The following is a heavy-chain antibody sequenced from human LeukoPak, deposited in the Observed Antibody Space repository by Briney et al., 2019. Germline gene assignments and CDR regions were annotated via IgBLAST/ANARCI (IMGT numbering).Heavy chain of an antibody. CDR2: IYPGGSDT. Sequence: GESLKISCKASGYTFTNYWIGWVRQMPGKGLEWVAIIYPGGSDTRYSPSFKGQVTVSAAKSITTAYLQWKRLKASDPAMYYCVSHYLTSGFFGFDNWGQGTLVTVSS. V-gene: IGHV5-51*01. D-gene: IGHD3-22*01. J-gene: IGHJ4*02. CDR3: VSHYLTSGFFGFDN. CDR1: GYTFTNYW.